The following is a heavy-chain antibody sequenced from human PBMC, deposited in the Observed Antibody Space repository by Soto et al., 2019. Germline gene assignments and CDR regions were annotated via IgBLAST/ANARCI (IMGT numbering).Heavy chain of an antibody. Sequence: GGSLRLSWAASGFTFSGYGMHRVRQAPGKGLEWVAIIRFDGSNKYYADSVKGRFTISRDNSKNTLYLQMNSLRAEDTAFYYCARDGVGATTYFGYFDFWGQGTLVTVSS. CDR3: ARDGVGATTYFGYFDF. J-gene: IGHJ4*02. V-gene: IGHV3-33*01. CDR1: GFTFSGYG. D-gene: IGHD1-26*01. CDR2: IRFDGSNK.